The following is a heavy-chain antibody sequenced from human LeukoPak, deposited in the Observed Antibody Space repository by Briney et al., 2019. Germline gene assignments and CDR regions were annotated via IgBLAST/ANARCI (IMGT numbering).Heavy chain of an antibody. D-gene: IGHD6-13*01. J-gene: IGHJ3*02. CDR2: MYYSGSTYYSGST. CDR3: ARAEQQLGNDAFYI. V-gene: IGHV4-39*07. CDR1: GGSISSTSYY. Sequence: SETLSLTCTVSGGSISSTSYYWGWIRQPPGKGLEWIGSMYYSGSTYYSGSTYYNPSLKSRVSISVDMAKNQFSLKLSSVTAADTAVYYCARAEQQLGNDAFYIWGQGTMVTVSS.